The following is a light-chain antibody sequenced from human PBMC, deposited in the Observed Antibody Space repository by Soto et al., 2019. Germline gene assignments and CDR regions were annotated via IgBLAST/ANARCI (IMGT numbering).Light chain of an antibody. J-gene: IGLJ3*02. CDR1: SSNIGSNT. Sequence: QAVVTQPPSASGTPGQRVTISCSGSSSNIGSNTVNGYQQLPGTAPKLLIYSNNQRPSGVPDRFSGSKSGTSASLAISGLQSEDEADYYCAAWDDRLNGWVFGGGTQLTVL. V-gene: IGLV1-44*01. CDR2: SNN. CDR3: AAWDDRLNGWV.